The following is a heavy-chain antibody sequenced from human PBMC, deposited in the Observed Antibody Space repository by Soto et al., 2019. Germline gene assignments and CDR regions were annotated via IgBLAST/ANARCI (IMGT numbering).Heavy chain of an antibody. Sequence: QVQLVQSGAEVKKPGSSVKVSCMASGGTISNYAISWVRQAPGQGLEWMGGIMPMFGTVNYAQKFQGRVTIIADESTNRANLELSSLRSEDTAVNYCARDISEPGSHYFDYWGQGTLVTVSS. V-gene: IGHV1-69*01. D-gene: IGHD2-15*01. CDR3: ARDISEPGSHYFDY. CDR2: IMPMFGTV. J-gene: IGHJ4*02. CDR1: GGTISNYA.